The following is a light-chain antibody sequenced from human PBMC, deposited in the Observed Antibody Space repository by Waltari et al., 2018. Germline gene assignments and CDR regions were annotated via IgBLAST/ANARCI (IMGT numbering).Light chain of an antibody. Sequence: DIVMTQSPDSLTVSPGERATINCRSSQSVSDHVNNKNYLAWYRQKAGQPPKLLISWASNREFGVPDRFSGSGSGTEFTLTISSLQPEDVAVYYCQQYYNTPPTFGQGTKVEIK. CDR2: WAS. CDR1: QSVSDHVNNKNY. V-gene: IGKV4-1*01. CDR3: QQYYNTPPT. J-gene: IGKJ1*01.